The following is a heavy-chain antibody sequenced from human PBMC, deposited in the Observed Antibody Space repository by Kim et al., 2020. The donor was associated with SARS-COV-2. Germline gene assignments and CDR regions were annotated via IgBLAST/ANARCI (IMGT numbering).Heavy chain of an antibody. CDR1: GFNFSSSA. CDR2: IYRGGSST. V-gene: IGHV3-23*03. Sequence: GGSLRLSCAASGFNFSSSAMSWVRQAPGKGLEWVSVIYRGGSSTYYADSVKGRFTISRDDSKNTLDLQMNSLRAEDTAVYYCAKDIDYWGQGTLVTVSS. CDR3: AKDIDY. J-gene: IGHJ4*02.